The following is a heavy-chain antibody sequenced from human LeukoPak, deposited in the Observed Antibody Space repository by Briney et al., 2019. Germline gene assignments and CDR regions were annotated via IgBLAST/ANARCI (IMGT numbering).Heavy chain of an antibody. J-gene: IGHJ5*02. D-gene: IGHD3-9*01. V-gene: IGHV1-8*01. CDR1: GYTFTSYD. Sequence: ASVKVSCKASGYTFTSYDINWVRQATGQGLEWMGWMNPNSGNTGYAQKFQGRVTMTRNTSISTAYMELSSLRSEDTAVYYCARGTSYDIFTGYQNWFDPWGQGTLVTVSS. CDR3: ARGTSYDIFTGYQNWFDP. CDR2: MNPNSGNT.